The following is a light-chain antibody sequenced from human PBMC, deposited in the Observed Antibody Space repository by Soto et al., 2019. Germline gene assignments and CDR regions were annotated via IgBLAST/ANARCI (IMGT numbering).Light chain of an antibody. CDR1: QSISSW. Sequence: DIQMTQSPSTLSASVGDRVTLTCRASQSISSWLAWYQQKPGKAPKLLIYKASSFESGVPSRFSGSGSGKEFNLTISSLQPDDFATYYCQQYNSYCTFGQGTKVEIK. CDR3: QQYNSYCT. J-gene: IGKJ1*01. V-gene: IGKV1-5*03. CDR2: KAS.